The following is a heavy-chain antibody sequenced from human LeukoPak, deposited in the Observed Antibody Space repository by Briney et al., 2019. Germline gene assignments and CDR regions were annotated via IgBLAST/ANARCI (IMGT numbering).Heavy chain of an antibody. J-gene: IGHJ4*02. V-gene: IGHV3-66*01. CDR2: IYSGGST. Sequence: GGSLRLSCAASGFTVSSNYMSWVRQAPVKGLEWVSVIYSGGSTYYADSVKGRFTISRDNSKNTLYLQMNSLRAEDTAVYYCAREAGYNYADYWGQGTLVTVSS. D-gene: IGHD5-24*01. CDR3: AREAGYNYADY. CDR1: GFTVSSNY.